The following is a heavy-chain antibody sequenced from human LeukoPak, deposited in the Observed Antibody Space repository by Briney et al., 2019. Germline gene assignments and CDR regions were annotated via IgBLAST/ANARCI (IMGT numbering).Heavy chain of an antibody. J-gene: IGHJ4*02. CDR1: GFTLRSYA. D-gene: IGHD6-19*01. Sequence: PGGSLRLSCSASGFTLRSYAMHWVRQAPGKGLEYVSAINTNGGSTYYADSVEGRFSISRDNSKNTLYLQMSSLRAEDTAVYYCVKGHSSGWYDWDQGTLVTVSS. V-gene: IGHV3-64D*09. CDR2: INTNGGST. CDR3: VKGHSSGWYD.